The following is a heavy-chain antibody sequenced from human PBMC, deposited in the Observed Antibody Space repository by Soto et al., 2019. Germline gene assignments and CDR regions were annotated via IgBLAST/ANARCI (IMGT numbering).Heavy chain of an antibody. D-gene: IGHD3-10*01. CDR3: ASDRVMRGNSYYYGMDV. J-gene: IGHJ6*02. CDR1: GGAFNKFA. CDR2: IIPFFSTP. V-gene: IGHV1-69*12. Sequence: QVQLVQSGAEVKKPGSSVKVSCKASGGAFNKFAITWVRQAPGQGLEWMGAIIPFFSTPNYAQRLQGRVTITADESTSTSYVELSRLTSEDTAIYYFASDRVMRGNSYYYGMDVWGQGTTVTVSS.